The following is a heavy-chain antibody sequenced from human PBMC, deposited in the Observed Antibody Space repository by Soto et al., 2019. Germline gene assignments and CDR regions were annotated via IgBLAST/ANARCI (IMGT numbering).Heavy chain of an antibody. Sequence: GGSLRLSCAASGFTFSNYAMSWFRQAPGKGLEWVSAISGSAINTYYADSVRGRFTISRDNSKNTLYLQMNHLRAEDTAVYSCAKGQGYYYDASGYTFDYWGQGTLVTVSS. CDR3: AKGQGYYYDASGYTFDY. CDR1: GFTFSNYA. J-gene: IGHJ4*02. D-gene: IGHD3-22*01. V-gene: IGHV3-23*01. CDR2: ISGSAINT.